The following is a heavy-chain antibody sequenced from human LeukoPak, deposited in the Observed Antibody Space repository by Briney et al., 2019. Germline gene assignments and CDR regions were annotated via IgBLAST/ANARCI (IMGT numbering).Heavy chain of an antibody. CDR1: GFTFGDYA. V-gene: IGHV3-49*04. Sequence: PGGSLRLSCTTSGFTFGDYAMSWVRQAPGKGLEWVGFIRSKAHGGTTEYAASVKGRFTISRDDSRRIVYLQMNSLKTEDTAVYYCTREGRGSDAFDYWGQGTLVTVSS. D-gene: IGHD3-16*01. CDR3: TREGRGSDAFDY. J-gene: IGHJ4*02. CDR2: IRSKAHGGTT.